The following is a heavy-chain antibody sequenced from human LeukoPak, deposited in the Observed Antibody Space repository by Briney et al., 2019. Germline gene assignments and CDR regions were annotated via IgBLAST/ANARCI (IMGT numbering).Heavy chain of an antibody. CDR2: IKEDGSQK. CDR3: ARDRAYNTFDY. D-gene: IGHD2-21*01. J-gene: IGHJ4*02. V-gene: IGHV3-7*01. CDR1: GFTFSSSW. Sequence: PGGSLRLSCAASGFTFSSSWMTWVRQAPGKGLEWVANIKEDGSQKNYVDSVKGRFTISRDNAKNSLYQQMNSLRVEDTAVYYCARDRAYNTFDYWGQGTLVTVSS.